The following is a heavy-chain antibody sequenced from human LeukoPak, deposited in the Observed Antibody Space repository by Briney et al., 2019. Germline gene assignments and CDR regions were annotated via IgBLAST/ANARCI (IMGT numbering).Heavy chain of an antibody. CDR3: ARAGNYYDSSGYRFDY. Sequence: PSETLSLTSTVAGGSISSYYWSWIRQPAGKGLEWIGRIYTSGSTNYNPSLKSRVTMSVDTSKNQFSLKLSSVTAADTAVYYCARAGNYYDSSGYRFDYWGQGTLVTVSS. V-gene: IGHV4-4*07. CDR1: GGSISSYY. CDR2: IYTSGST. D-gene: IGHD3-22*01. J-gene: IGHJ4*02.